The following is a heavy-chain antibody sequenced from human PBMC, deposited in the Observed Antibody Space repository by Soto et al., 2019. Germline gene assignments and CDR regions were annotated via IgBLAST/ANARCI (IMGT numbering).Heavy chain of an antibody. CDR3: AKGQDSSGYYYYFDY. CDR2: ISGSGGST. Sequence: GGSLRLSCAASGFTFSSYAMSWVRQAPGKGLEWVSAISGSGGSTYYADSVKGRFTISRDNSKNTLYLQMNSLRAEDTAVYYCAKGQDSSGYYYYFDYWGQGTLVTVSS. CDR1: GFTFSSYA. J-gene: IGHJ4*02. V-gene: IGHV3-23*01. D-gene: IGHD3-22*01.